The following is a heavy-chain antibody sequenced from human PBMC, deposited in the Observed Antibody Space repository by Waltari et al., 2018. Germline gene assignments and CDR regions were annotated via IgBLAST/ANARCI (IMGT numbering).Heavy chain of an antibody. CDR1: GFTVSSNY. CDR3: ATDYDGNAYVAFDI. V-gene: IGHV3-53*02. Sequence: EVQLVETGGGLIQPGGSLRLSCAASGFTVSSNYMTWVRQAPGKGLERVSVIYSGGGRNTYYADSVKGGFTISRDNSKNTLYLQVNSLRAEDTAVYYCATDYDGNAYVAFDIWGQGTMVTVSS. CDR2: IYSGGGRNT. D-gene: IGHD3-22*01. J-gene: IGHJ3*02.